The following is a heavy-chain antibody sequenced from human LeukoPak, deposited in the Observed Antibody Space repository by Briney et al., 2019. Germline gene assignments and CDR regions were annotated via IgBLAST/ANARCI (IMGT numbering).Heavy chain of an antibody. CDR1: GFTFSSYS. Sequence: PGGSLTLSCAASGFTFSSYSMNWVRQAPGKGLEWVSSISSSSSYIYYADSVKGRFTISRDNAKNSLYLQMNSLRAEDTAVYYCARVRGSYYDGYFDYWGQGTLVTVSS. CDR2: ISSSSSYI. V-gene: IGHV3-21*01. J-gene: IGHJ4*02. CDR3: ARVRGSYYDGYFDY. D-gene: IGHD1-26*01.